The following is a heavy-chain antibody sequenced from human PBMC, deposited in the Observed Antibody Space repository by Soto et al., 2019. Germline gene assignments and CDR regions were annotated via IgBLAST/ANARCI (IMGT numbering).Heavy chain of an antibody. Sequence: GGSLRLSCAASGFTFSSYSMNWVRQAPGKGLEWVSSISSSSSYIYYADSVKGRFTISRDNAKNSLYLQMNSLRAEDTAVYYCARDASSSWYHYYYYGMDVWGQGTTVTVSS. CDR3: ARDASSSWYHYYYYGMDV. CDR1: GFTFSSYS. V-gene: IGHV3-21*01. D-gene: IGHD6-13*01. J-gene: IGHJ6*02. CDR2: ISSSSSYI.